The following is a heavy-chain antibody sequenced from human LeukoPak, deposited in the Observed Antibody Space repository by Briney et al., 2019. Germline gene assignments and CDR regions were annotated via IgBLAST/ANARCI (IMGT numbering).Heavy chain of an antibody. CDR1: GFTFSSYA. CDR3: ATMGYDFWSGYWPDY. CDR2: ISGSGGST. J-gene: IGHJ4*02. V-gene: IGHV3-23*01. Sequence: PGGSLRLSCAASGFTFSSYAMSWVRQAPGKGLEWVSTISGSGGSTDYADSVKGRFTISRDNSKSTLYLQMDSLGAEDTAEYYCATMGYDFWSGYWPDYWGQGTLVTVSS. D-gene: IGHD3-3*01.